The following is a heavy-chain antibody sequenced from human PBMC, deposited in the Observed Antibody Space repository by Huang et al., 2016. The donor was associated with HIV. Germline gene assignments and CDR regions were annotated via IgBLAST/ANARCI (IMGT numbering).Heavy chain of an antibody. J-gene: IGHJ4*02. Sequence: QVQLVQSGAEVKKPGASVKVSCKSSGYAFTSYYMHWVRQAPGQGLEWRGITNPREGSTSYAQKFQGRVTTTRDTSTNTVFMELSSLRSEDTAVYYCARDRDFYDSSGYWGFNYFDYWGQGTLVTVSS. CDR1: GYAFTSYY. CDR3: ARDRDFYDSSGYWGFNYFDY. D-gene: IGHD3-22*01. CDR2: TNPREGST. V-gene: IGHV1-46*01.